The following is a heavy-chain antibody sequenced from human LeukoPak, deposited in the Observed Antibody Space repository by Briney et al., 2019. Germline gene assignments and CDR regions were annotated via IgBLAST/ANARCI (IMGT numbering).Heavy chain of an antibody. CDR3: ARADAYWSGYHFDH. CDR1: GFTFGDYE. CDR2: ISSTGYTT. J-gene: IGHJ4*02. D-gene: IGHD3-3*01. Sequence: GGSLRLSCAASGFTFGDYEMHWVRQAPGKGLEWVSHISSTGYTTFYADSVKGRFTVSRDNAKNSLHLQMNSLGVEDTAVYYCARADAYWSGYHFDHWGQGTLVTVSS. V-gene: IGHV3-48*03.